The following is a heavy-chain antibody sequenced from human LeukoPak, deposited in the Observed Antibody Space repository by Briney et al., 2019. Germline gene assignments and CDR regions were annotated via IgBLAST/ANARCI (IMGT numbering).Heavy chain of an antibody. J-gene: IGHJ4*02. D-gene: IGHD2-2*02. V-gene: IGHV1-18*01. CDR1: GGTFSSYA. Sequence: ASVKVSCKASGGTFSSYAISWVRQAPGQGLERMGWISAYNGNTNYAQKLQGRVTMTTDTSTSTAYMELRSLRSDDTAVYYCARGQLLYDFDYWGQGTLVTVSS. CDR3: ARGQLLYDFDY. CDR2: ISAYNGNT.